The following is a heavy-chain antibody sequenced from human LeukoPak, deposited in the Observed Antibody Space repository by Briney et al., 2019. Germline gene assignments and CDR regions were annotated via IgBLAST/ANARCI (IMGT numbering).Heavy chain of an antibody. CDR3: ARDRPRSDAFDI. CDR2: IYHSGST. J-gene: IGHJ3*02. Sequence: PSEALSLTCAVSGYSISSGYYWGWIRQPPGKGLEWIGSIYHSGSTYYNPSLKSRVTISVDTSKNQFSLKLSSVTAADTAVYYCARDRPRSDAFDIWGQGTMVTVSS. V-gene: IGHV4-38-2*02. CDR1: GYSISSGYY.